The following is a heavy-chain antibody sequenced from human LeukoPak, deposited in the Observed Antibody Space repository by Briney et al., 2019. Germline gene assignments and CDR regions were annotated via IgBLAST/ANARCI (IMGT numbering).Heavy chain of an antibody. D-gene: IGHD6-13*01. CDR3: ASARISNSSWITFDY. V-gene: IGHV4-39*01. J-gene: IGHJ4*02. Sequence: SETLSLTCTVYPGSISSSGYDWGWIRQPPGKGLEWIGSIYYSGSTYYNPSLKSRVTISVDTSKNTFSLKLNSVTAADAPVYYCASARISNSSWITFDYRGQGTLVTVSS. CDR2: IYYSGST. CDR1: PGSISSSGYD.